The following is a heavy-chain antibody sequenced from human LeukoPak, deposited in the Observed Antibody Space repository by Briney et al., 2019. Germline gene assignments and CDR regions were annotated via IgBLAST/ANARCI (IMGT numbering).Heavy chain of an antibody. D-gene: IGHD2-21*01. CDR1: GFIFSDYH. CDR3: ARVWQDYSGVDY. V-gene: IGHV3-48*02. Sequence: GSLRLSCAASGFIFSDYHINWVRQAPGRGLEWISYISTVGTTMIYADSVKGRFAISRDNAESSLYLQMNSLRDEDTAVYYCARVWQDYSGVDYWGQGTLVTVSS. J-gene: IGHJ4*02. CDR2: ISTVGTTM.